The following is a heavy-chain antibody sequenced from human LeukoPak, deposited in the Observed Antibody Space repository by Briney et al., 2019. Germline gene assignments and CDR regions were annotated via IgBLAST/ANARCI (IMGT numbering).Heavy chain of an antibody. CDR2: ISSSSSYI. V-gene: IGHV3-21*01. CDR3: ARELELTSDWFDP. D-gene: IGHD1-7*01. J-gene: IGHJ5*02. Sequence: EGSLRLSCAASGFTFSSYSMNWVRQAPGKGLEWVSSISSSSSYIYYADSVKGRFTISRDNAKNSLYLQMNSLRAEDTAVYYCARELELTSDWFDPWGQGTLVTVSS. CDR1: GFTFSSYS.